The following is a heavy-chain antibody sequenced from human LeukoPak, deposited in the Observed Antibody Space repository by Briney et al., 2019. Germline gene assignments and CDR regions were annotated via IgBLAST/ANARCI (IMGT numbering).Heavy chain of an antibody. CDR3: ARLYYQLLPYFDY. V-gene: IGHV3-11*04. CDR2: ISSSHSTI. D-gene: IGHD3-10*01. J-gene: IGHJ4*02. Sequence: PGGSLRLSCAASGFRFNDYYMSWIRQAPGKGLEWIGYISSSHSTIYYADSMKGRFTISRDNAENTLYLQMINLGAEDTAVYYCARLYYQLLPYFDYWGQGTLVTVAS. CDR1: GFRFNDYY.